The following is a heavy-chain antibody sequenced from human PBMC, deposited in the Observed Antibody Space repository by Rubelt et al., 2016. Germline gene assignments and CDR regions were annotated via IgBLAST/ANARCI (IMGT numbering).Heavy chain of an antibody. CDR1: GYSISSGYY. CDR2: VYHSGSA. Sequence: QVHLQESGPGLVKPSETLSLTCTVSGYSISSGYYWGWIRQPPGKGLEWIGSVYHSGSAYYKPSLKSRVTISVDTSKNQFSLRLGSVTAADTAVYYCARQSRIPAAMGFDYWGQGTLVTVSS. D-gene: IGHD2-2*01. CDR3: ARQSRIPAAMGFDY. J-gene: IGHJ4*02. V-gene: IGHV4-38-2*02.